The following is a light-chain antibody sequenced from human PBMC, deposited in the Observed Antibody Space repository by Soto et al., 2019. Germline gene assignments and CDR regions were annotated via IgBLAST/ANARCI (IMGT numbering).Light chain of an antibody. CDR2: VAS. Sequence: TQSPSSLSASVVDRVTITCRASQSVGRFLTWYQQKPGKAPTVLINVASTLRSGVPSRFSGSGSGTDFNLTINSLQPEDFATYFCQQSFNTPLTVGGGTKVDIK. J-gene: IGKJ4*01. CDR3: QQSFNTPLT. CDR1: QSVGRF. V-gene: IGKV1-39*01.